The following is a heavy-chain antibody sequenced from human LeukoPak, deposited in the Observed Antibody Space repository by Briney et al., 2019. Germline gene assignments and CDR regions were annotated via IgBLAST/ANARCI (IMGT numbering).Heavy chain of an antibody. V-gene: IGHV3-23*01. CDR2: LSGSGGST. Sequence: GGSLRLSCAASGFTFSSYAMSWVRQAPGKGLEWVSALSGSGGSTYYADPVKGRFTISRDNSRTPLYLQMNSLRAEDTAVYYCAKDSSQTPYYFDYWGQGTLVTVSS. CDR3: AKDSSQTPYYFDY. J-gene: IGHJ4*02. CDR1: GFTFSSYA.